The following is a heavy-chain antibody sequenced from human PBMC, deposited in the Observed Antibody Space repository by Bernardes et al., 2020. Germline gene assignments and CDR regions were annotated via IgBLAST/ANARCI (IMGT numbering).Heavy chain of an antibody. Sequence: GGSLRLSCAASGFTFSSYAMSWVRQAPGKGLEWVSAISGSGGSTYYADSVKGRFTISRDNSKNTLYLQMNSLRAEDTAVYYCAKGGKGTVTPYYWYYYMDVWGKGTTVTVSS. CDR3: AKGGKGTVTPYYWYYYMDV. CDR1: GFTFSSYA. V-gene: IGHV3-23*01. D-gene: IGHD4-4*01. CDR2: ISGSGGST. J-gene: IGHJ6*03.